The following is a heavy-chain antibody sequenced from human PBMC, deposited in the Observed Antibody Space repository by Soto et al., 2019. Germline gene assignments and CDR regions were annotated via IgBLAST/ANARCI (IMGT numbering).Heavy chain of an antibody. J-gene: IGHJ6*02. CDR3: ARLATKEQLWTLYYYYYGMDV. Sequence: GESLKISCKGSGYSFTSYWISWVRQMPGKGLEWMGRIDPSDSYTNYSPSFQGHVTISADKSISTAYLQWSSLKASDTAMYYCARLATKEQLWTLYYYYYGMDVWGQGTTVTVPS. CDR2: IDPSDSYT. D-gene: IGHD5-18*01. V-gene: IGHV5-10-1*01. CDR1: GYSFTSYW.